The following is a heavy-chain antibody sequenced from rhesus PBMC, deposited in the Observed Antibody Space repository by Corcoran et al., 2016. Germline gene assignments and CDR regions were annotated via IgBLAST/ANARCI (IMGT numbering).Heavy chain of an antibody. Sequence: EVQLVETGGGLVQPGGSLKLSCAASGFTFSSYGMSWVRQAPGKGLEWVSAINSGGGSTYYADSVKGRFTISRYNSKNTLSLQMNSLRAEDTAVYYCAKGAGYFDYWGQGVLVTVSS. CDR1: GFTFSSYG. CDR2: INSGGGST. CDR3: AKGAGYFDY. V-gene: IGHV3S5*01. J-gene: IGHJ4*01.